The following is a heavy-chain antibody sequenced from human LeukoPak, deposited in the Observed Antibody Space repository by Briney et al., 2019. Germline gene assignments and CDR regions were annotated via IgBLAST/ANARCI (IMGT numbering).Heavy chain of an antibody. CDR1: GFTFSSYA. CDR3: AKVVQSNTIDY. Sequence: GGSLRLSCAASGFTFSSYAMSWVRQAPGKGLEWVSAISGSGGSTYYADSVKGRFTTSRDNSKNTLYLQMNSLRAEDTAVYYRAKVVQSNTIDYWGQGTLVTVSS. V-gene: IGHV3-23*01. J-gene: IGHJ4*02. D-gene: IGHD2-8*01. CDR2: ISGSGGST.